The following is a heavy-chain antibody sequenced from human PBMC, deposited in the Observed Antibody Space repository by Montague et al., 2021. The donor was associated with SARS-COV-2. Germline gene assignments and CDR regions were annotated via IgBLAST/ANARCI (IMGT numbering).Heavy chain of an antibody. CDR2: IYFTGGR. Sequence: SETLSLTCSVYGGSISSGSYYWAWMRQPPGKGLEWLGSIYFTGGRSPNQSLKSRVTLSIDRSKNQFYLNLSSVTAADTAVYYCARAMGAPGYWFDSWGQGTQVTVSS. D-gene: IGHD4/OR15-4a*01. CDR1: GGSISSGSYY. CDR3: ARAMGAPGYWFDS. J-gene: IGHJ5*01. V-gene: IGHV4-39*01.